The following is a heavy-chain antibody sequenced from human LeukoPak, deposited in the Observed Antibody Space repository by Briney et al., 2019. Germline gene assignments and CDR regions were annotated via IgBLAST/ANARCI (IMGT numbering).Heavy chain of an antibody. D-gene: IGHD3-22*01. CDR2: ISGSGGST. CDR1: GITLRKYG. J-gene: IGHJ4*02. V-gene: IGHV3-23*01. Sequence: PGGSLRHSCAVSGITLRKYGMSWVRQAPGKGLEWVAGISGSGGSTNYADSVKGRFTISRDNPKNTLYLQMNSLRAEDTAVYFCAKRGVVIRVILVGFHKEAYYFDSWGQGALVTVSS. CDR3: AKRGVVIRVILVGFHKEAYYFDS.